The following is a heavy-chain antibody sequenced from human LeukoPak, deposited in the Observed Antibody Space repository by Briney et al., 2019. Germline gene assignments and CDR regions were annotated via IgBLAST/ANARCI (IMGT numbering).Heavy chain of an antibody. J-gene: IGHJ4*02. CDR3: ARDLVVYDILTGYIPGYYFDY. V-gene: IGHV1-2*02. Sequence: GASVKVSCKASGCTFTGYYMHWVRQAPGQGLEWMGWINPNSGGTNYAQKFQGRVTMTRDTSISTAYMELSRLRSDDTAVYYCARDLVVYDILTGYIPGYYFDYWGQGTLVTVSS. CDR2: INPNSGGT. D-gene: IGHD3-9*01. CDR1: GCTFTGYY.